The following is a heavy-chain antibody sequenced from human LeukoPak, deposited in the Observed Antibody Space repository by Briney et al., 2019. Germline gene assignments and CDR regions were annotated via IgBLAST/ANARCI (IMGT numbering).Heavy chain of an antibody. V-gene: IGHV3-23*01. CDR2: ISGSGGST. J-gene: IGHJ4*02. Sequence: GRSLRLSCAASGFTFSSYAMSWVRQAPGKGLEWVSAISGSGGSTYYADSVKGRFTISRDNSKNTLYLQMNSLRAEDTAVYYCAKVPRGSYYYFDYWGQGTLVTVSS. CDR1: GFTFSSYA. CDR3: AKVPRGSYYYFDY. D-gene: IGHD1-26*01.